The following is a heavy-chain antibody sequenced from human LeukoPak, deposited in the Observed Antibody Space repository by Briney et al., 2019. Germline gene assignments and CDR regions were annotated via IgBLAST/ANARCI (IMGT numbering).Heavy chain of an antibody. CDR1: GYTFTGYY. CDR2: INHNSGGI. J-gene: IGHJ4*02. V-gene: IGHV1-2*06. CDR3: ARVTYDSSGYYAVSFDY. D-gene: IGHD3-22*01. Sequence: ASAKVSCKASGYTFTGYYMYWVRQAPGQGLEWMGRINHNSGGINYAPKFPGRVNMTRDTSISTAYMELSRLRSDDTAVYYCARVTYDSSGYYAVSFDYWGKGTLVT.